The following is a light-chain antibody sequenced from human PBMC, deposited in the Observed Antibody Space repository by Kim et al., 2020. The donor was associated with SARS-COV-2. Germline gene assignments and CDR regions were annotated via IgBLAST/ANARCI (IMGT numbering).Light chain of an antibody. Sequence: DIQMTQSPSSLSASIGGRVTITCRTSQTISNYLNWYQQKPGKAPTLLISAASSLQRGVPSRFSGSGSGTDFTLTISSLLPEDFATYYCQHNYTIPYTFGQGTKLEI. CDR3: QHNYTIPYT. J-gene: IGKJ2*01. V-gene: IGKV1-39*01. CDR2: AAS. CDR1: QTISNY.